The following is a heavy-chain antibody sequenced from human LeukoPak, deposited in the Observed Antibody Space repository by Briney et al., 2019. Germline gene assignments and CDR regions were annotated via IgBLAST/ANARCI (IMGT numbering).Heavy chain of an antibody. Sequence: GGSLRLSCAASGFTFSNYALSWVRQAPGKGLEWVSAIKGRFTISRDNSKNTLYLQMNSLRAEDTAVYYCARDLGTTNYFFDYWGQGTLVTVSS. V-gene: IGHV3-23*01. CDR3: ARDLGTTNYFFDY. D-gene: IGHD4-17*01. J-gene: IGHJ4*02. CDR2: I. CDR1: GFTFSNYA.